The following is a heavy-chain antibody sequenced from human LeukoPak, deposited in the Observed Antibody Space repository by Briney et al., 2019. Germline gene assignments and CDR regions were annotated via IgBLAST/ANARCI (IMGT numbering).Heavy chain of an antibody. V-gene: IGHV3-23*01. CDR3: AKGLLFTIIVVVNADAFDI. CDR1: GFSFSTYG. CDR2: FGDTGMP. J-gene: IGHJ3*02. Sequence: GGSLRLSCVASGFSFSTYGMTWVRQAPGKGLEWVSGFGDTGMPHYRDSVKGRFTISRDNSKNTLYLQMNSLRAEDTAVYYCAKGLLFTIIVVVNADAFDIWGQGTMVTVTS. D-gene: IGHD3-22*01.